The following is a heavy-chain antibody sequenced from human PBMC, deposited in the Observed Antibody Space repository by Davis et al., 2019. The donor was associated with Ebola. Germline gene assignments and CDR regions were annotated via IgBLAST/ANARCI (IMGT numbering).Heavy chain of an antibody. V-gene: IGHV3-21*04. Sequence: GGSLRLSCVASGFTFKPYSMNWVRQAPGKGLEWVSYISSSSSFIFYADSVKGRFTISRDNSKKTLYLQMNSLRAEDTAVYYCAKSGLSFGVVKYHYGMDVWGKGTTVTVSS. CDR1: GFTFKPYS. CDR2: ISSSSSFI. D-gene: IGHD3-3*01. J-gene: IGHJ6*04. CDR3: AKSGLSFGVVKYHYGMDV.